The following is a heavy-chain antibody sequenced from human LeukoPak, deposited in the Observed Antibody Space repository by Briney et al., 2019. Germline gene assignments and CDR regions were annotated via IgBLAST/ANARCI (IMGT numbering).Heavy chain of an antibody. V-gene: IGHV3-74*01. Sequence: GGSLRLSCAASGFTFSSYWMHWVRQAPGKGLVWVSRINSDGSSTSYADSVKGRFTISRDNAKNTLYLQMNSLRAEDTAVYYCAKPASGSGLDAFDIWGQGTMVTVSS. CDR3: AKPASGSGLDAFDI. D-gene: IGHD3-10*01. CDR2: INSDGSST. CDR1: GFTFSSYW. J-gene: IGHJ3*02.